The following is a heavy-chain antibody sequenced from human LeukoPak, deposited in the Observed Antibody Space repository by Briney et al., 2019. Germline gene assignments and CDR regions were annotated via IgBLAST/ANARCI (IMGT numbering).Heavy chain of an antibody. CDR1: GFTFSSYA. D-gene: IGHD2-2*01. CDR2: ISESGVST. V-gene: IGHV3-23*01. Sequence: PGGSLRLSCAASGFTFSSYAMSWVRQAPGKGLEWVSAISESGVSTYYADSVKGRFTISRDYSKNTLYLQMDSLRAEDTAVYYCAKDLYCSSNSCYLFDYWGQGTLVTVSS. J-gene: IGHJ4*02. CDR3: AKDLYCSSNSCYLFDY.